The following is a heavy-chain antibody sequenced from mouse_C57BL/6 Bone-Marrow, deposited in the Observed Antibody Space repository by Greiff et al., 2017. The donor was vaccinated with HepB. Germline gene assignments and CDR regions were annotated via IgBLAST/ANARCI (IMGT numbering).Heavy chain of an antibody. Sequence: EVQLVESGEGLVKPGGSLKLSCAASGFTFSSYAMSWVRQTPEKRLEWVAYISSGGDYIYYADTVKGRFTISRDNAWNTLYLQMSSLKSEDTAMYYCTRAIYYYGSSWYFDVWGTGTTVTVSS. J-gene: IGHJ1*03. CDR2: ISSGGDYI. CDR3: TRAIYYYGSSWYFDV. V-gene: IGHV5-9-1*02. D-gene: IGHD1-1*01. CDR1: GFTFSSYA.